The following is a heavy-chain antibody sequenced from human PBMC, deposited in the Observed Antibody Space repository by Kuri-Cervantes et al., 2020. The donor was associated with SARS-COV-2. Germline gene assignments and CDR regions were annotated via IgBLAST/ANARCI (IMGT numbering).Heavy chain of an antibody. J-gene: IGHJ6*03. V-gene: IGHV1-46*03. Sequence: ASVKVSCKVSGYTLTELSMHWVRQAPGKGLEWMGIINPSGGSTSYAQKFQGRVTMTRDTSTSTVYMELSSLRSEDTAVYYCAREYYYGSGSYLGAYYYYYMDVWGKGTTVTVSS. CDR1: GYTLTELS. D-gene: IGHD3-10*01. CDR2: INPSGGST. CDR3: AREYYYGSGSYLGAYYYYYMDV.